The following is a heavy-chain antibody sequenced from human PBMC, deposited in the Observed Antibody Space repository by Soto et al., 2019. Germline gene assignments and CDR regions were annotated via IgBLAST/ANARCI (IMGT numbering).Heavy chain of an antibody. CDR1: GGTRIRYS. D-gene: IGHD3-10*02. Sequence: PGGSLRLSCVASGGTRIRYSMSWVRQATGKGLEWVSYISSSSSTIYYADSVGGRFTISADNAENSVILQMNSLRDEDSAVYFCVRDRDLYRDMFHADLWGQGTLVTVSS. CDR2: ISSSSSTI. J-gene: IGHJ4*01. CDR3: VRDRDLYRDMFHADL. V-gene: IGHV3-48*02.